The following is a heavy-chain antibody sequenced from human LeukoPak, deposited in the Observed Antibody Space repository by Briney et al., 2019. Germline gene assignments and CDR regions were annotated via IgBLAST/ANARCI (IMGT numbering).Heavy chain of an antibody. D-gene: IGHD3-10*01. CDR2: ISYDGSNK. CDR3: ARGHPSLWFGEYHFDY. CDR1: GFTFSSYA. Sequence: PGGSLRLSCAASGFTFSSYAMHWVRQAPGKGLEWVAVISYDGSNKYYADSVKGRFTISRDNSKNTLYLQMNSLRAEDTAVYYCARGHPSLWFGEYHFDYWGQGTLVTVSS. V-gene: IGHV3-30*14. J-gene: IGHJ4*02.